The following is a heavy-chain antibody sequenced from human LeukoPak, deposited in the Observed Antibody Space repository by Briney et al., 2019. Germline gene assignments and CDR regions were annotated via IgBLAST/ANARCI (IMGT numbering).Heavy chain of an antibody. D-gene: IGHD4-17*01. CDR3: AGTTVTDFDY. Sequence: GGSLRLSCAASGFTFSSYSMNWDRQAPGKGLEWVSSISGSSSYIYYADSVKGRFTISSDNAKNSLYLQMNSLRAEDTAVYYCAGTTVTDFDYWGQGTLVTVSS. J-gene: IGHJ4*02. CDR2: ISGSSSYI. V-gene: IGHV3-21*01. CDR1: GFTFSSYS.